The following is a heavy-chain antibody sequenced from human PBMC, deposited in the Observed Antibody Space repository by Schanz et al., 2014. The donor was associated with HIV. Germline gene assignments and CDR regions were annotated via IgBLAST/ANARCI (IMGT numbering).Heavy chain of an antibody. V-gene: IGHV3-74*02. CDR2: INSDGSST. CDR3: VRGRYFDWLLPY. J-gene: IGHJ4*02. CDR1: GFTFSSYG. Sequence: VQLVESGGGVVQPGRSLRLSCAASGFTFSSYGMHWVRQAPGKGLVWVSRINSDGSSTTYADSVKGRFTISRDNAKNTLFLQMNSLRAEDTAVYYCVRGRYFDWLLPYWGQGTLVTVSS. D-gene: IGHD3-9*01.